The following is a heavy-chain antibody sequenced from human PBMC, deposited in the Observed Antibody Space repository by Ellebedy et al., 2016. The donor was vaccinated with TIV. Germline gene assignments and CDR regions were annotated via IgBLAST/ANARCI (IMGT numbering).Heavy chain of an antibody. D-gene: IGHD1-26*01. Sequence: GESLKISCAASGFSFNSYAMSWVRQAPGKGLEWVSAISGSGGSTYYADSVKGRFTISRDNSRSTLYLQMNSLRAEDSAVYYCAKDMVFGDGKWEIDVWGQGTTVTVSS. J-gene: IGHJ6*02. V-gene: IGHV3-23*01. CDR2: ISGSGGST. CDR3: AKDMVFGDGKWEIDV. CDR1: GFSFNSYA.